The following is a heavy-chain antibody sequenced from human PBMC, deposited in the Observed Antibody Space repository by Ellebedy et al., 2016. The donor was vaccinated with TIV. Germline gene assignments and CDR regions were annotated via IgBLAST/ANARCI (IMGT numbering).Heavy chain of an antibody. J-gene: IGHJ4*02. Sequence: GESLKISCVASGFTFSSYSMDWVRQAPGKGLEWVSYISSSSTTIYYADFVKGRFTISRDNAKNSLYLQMNSLRAEDTAVYYCARAGGGFLEWLSQDYFDYWGQGTLVTVSS. CDR3: ARAGGGFLEWLSQDYFDY. CDR1: GFTFSSYS. V-gene: IGHV3-48*01. D-gene: IGHD3-3*01. CDR2: ISSSSTTI.